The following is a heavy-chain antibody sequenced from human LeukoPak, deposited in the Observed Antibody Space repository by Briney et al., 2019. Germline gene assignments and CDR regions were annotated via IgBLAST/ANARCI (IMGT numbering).Heavy chain of an antibody. CDR2: ISSSSSNR. CDR3: ARAQYYLDS. Sequence: GGSLRLSCAASGFTFSDYYMSWIRQAPGKGLEWVSYISSSSSNRNYADSVKGRFTISRDNAKNLLYLQMNSLRAEDTAVYYCARAQYYLDSWGQGTLVTVSS. J-gene: IGHJ4*02. V-gene: IGHV3-11*06. CDR1: GFTFSDYY.